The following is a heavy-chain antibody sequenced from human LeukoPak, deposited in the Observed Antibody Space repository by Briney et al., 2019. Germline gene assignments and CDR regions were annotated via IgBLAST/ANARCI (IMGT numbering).Heavy chain of an antibody. CDR3: ARFSNDHGVKFDY. CDR1: GGSISSGGYY. Sequence: SETLSLTCTVSGGSISSGGYYWSWVRQHPEQGLEWIGYIYYSGTAYYNPSLKSRVTMSVDTSKNQFSLKLDSVTAADTAVYYCARFSNDHGVKFDYWGQGTLVTVSS. D-gene: IGHD4-17*01. CDR2: IYYSGTA. V-gene: IGHV4-31*03. J-gene: IGHJ4*02.